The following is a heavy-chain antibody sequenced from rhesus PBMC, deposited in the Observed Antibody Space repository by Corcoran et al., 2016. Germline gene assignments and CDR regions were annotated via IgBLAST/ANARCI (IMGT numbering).Heavy chain of an antibody. V-gene: IGHV4-65*01. Sequence: QVQLQESGPGLVKPSETLSLTCAVSGGSVSSSNWWSWIRQPPGKGLEWIGYISASSSSTYYSPSLKSRVTISTDTSKTQFSLKLSSGTAADTAVYYCARDLSNYVYFEFWGQGALVTVSS. D-gene: IGHD4-23*01. CDR3: ARDLSNYVYFEF. J-gene: IGHJ1*01. CDR2: ISASSSST. CDR1: GGSVSSSNW.